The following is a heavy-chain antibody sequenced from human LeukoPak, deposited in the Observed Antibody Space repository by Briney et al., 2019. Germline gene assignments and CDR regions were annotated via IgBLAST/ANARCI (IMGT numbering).Heavy chain of an antibody. CDR1: GFTFSSYA. CDR3: AKQGGYYDSGSENSFDY. D-gene: IGHD3-10*01. CDR2: ISGSGGST. Sequence: GGSLRLSCAASGFTFSSYAMSWVRQAPGKGLEWVSGISGSGGSTYYADSVKGRFTISRDNSKNMLDLQMNSLRAEDTAVYYCAKQGGYYDSGSENSFDYWGQGTLITVSS. J-gene: IGHJ4*02. V-gene: IGHV3-23*01.